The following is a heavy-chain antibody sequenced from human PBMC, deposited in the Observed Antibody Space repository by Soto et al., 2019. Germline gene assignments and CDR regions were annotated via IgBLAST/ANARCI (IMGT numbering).Heavy chain of an antibody. J-gene: IGHJ3*02. V-gene: IGHV4-34*01. Sequence: SETLSLTCAVYGGSFSGYYWSWIRQPPGKGLEWIGEINHSGSTNYNPSLKSRVTISVDTSKNQFSLKLSSVTAADTAVYYCARDTPGRAYSDAFDIWGQGTMVTVSS. CDR2: INHSGST. CDR1: GGSFSGYY. CDR3: ARDTPGRAYSDAFDI. D-gene: IGHD2-15*01.